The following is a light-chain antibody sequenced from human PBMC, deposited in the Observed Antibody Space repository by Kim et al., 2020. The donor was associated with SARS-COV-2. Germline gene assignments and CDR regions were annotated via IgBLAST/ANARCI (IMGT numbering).Light chain of an antibody. Sequence: SPGESGTPSRRASEGISYLAWYQQKLGQAPRLLIYDASQRAPGIPARFSGSGSGRDFSLSISRLEPEEFAIYYCQVRSNWPPTLTFGGGTKVEI. J-gene: IGKJ4*01. CDR2: DAS. CDR1: EGISY. CDR3: QVRSNWPPTLT. V-gene: IGKV3-11*02.